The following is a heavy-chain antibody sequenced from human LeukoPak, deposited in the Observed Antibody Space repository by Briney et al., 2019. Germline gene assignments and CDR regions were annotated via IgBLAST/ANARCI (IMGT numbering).Heavy chain of an antibody. Sequence: ASVKVSCKASGYTFTSYYMHWVRQAPGQGLEWMGIINPSGDSTSYEQRFQGRLTMTRDTCTNTVYMELSSLRSEDTAVYYCARHPSPQLHHFDYWGQGTLVTVSS. J-gene: IGHJ4*02. CDR2: INPSGDST. D-gene: IGHD2-2*01. CDR1: GYTFTSYY. CDR3: ARHPSPQLHHFDY. V-gene: IGHV1-46*01.